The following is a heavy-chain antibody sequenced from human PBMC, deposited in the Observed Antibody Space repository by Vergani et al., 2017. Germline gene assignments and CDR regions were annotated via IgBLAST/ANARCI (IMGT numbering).Heavy chain of an antibody. J-gene: IGHJ6*02. CDR2: IWYDGSNK. Sequence: QVQLVESGGGVVQPGRSLRLSCAASGFTFSSYGMHWVRQAPGKGLEWVAVIWYDGSNKYYADSVKGRFTISRDNSKNTLYLQMNSLRAEDTAVYYCAKDGGWDSSGWSANYYYGMDVWGQGTTVTVSS. D-gene: IGHD6-19*01. CDR1: GFTFSSYG. V-gene: IGHV3-33*06. CDR3: AKDGGWDSSGWSANYYYGMDV.